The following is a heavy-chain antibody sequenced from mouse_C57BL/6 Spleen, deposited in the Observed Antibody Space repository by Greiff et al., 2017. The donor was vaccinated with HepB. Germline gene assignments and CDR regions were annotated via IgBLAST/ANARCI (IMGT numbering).Heavy chain of an antibody. V-gene: IGHV1-55*01. D-gene: IGHD1-1*01. CDR1: GYTFTSYW. CDR2: IYPGSGST. J-gene: IGHJ3*01. Sequence: QVQLQQSGAELVKPGASVKMSCKASGYTFTSYWITWVKQRPGQGLEWIGDIYPGSGSTNYNEKFKSKATLTVDTSSSTAYMQLSSLTSEDSAVYYCARRGDYGRLAWFAYWGQGTLVTVSA. CDR3: ARRGDYGRLAWFAY.